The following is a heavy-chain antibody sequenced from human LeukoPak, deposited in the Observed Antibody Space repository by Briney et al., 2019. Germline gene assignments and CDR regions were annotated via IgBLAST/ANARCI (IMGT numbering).Heavy chain of an antibody. Sequence: GASVKVSCKASGYTFTGYYMHWVRQAPGQRLEWMGRINPNSGGTNYAQKFQGRVTMTRDTSISTAYMELSRLRSDDTAVYYCARAGYYYDSSDFYYYYYYMDVWGKGTTVTVSS. CDR3: ARAGYYYDSSDFYYYYYYMDV. D-gene: IGHD3-22*01. CDR2: INPNSGGT. V-gene: IGHV1-2*06. CDR1: GYTFTGYY. J-gene: IGHJ6*03.